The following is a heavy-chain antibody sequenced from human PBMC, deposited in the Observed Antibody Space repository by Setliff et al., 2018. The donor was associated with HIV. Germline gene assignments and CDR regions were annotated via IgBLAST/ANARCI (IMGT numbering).Heavy chain of an antibody. V-gene: IGHV3-30*15. CDR3: ARRGYCSSTTCYYDY. CDR2: ISYDGSRI. J-gene: IGHJ4*02. CDR1: GFTFSTFA. Sequence: GGSLRLSCVASGFTFSTFAMHWVRQAPGKGLEWVSAISYDGSRIHYADSVKGRFTISRDNSKNTLYLQVSSLRPEDTAVYYCARRGYCSSTTCYYDYWGQGTLVTVSS. D-gene: IGHD2-2*01.